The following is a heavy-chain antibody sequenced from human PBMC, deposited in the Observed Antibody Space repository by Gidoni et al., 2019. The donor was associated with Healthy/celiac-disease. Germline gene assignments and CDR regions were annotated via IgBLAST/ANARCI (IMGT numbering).Heavy chain of an antibody. Sequence: QVQLQQWGAGLLQPSETLSLTCAVYGGSFSGYYWSWIRQPPGKGLEWIGEINHSGSTNYNPSLKSRVTISVDTSKNQFSLKLSSVTAADTAVYYCARLQGGVAGHFDYWGQGTLVTVSS. V-gene: IGHV4-34*01. CDR2: INHSGST. CDR1: GGSFSGYY. J-gene: IGHJ4*02. CDR3: ARLQGGVAGHFDY. D-gene: IGHD6-19*01.